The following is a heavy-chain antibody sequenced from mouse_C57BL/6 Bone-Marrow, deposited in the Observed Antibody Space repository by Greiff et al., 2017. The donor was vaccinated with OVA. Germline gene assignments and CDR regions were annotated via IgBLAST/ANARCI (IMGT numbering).Heavy chain of an antibody. D-gene: IGHD1-1*02. J-gene: IGHJ2*01. CDR2: IYPRSGNT. CDR3: ARGGPLDY. V-gene: IGHV1-81*01. Sequence: QVQLQQSGAELVKPGASVKLSCTASGFNIKDYYMHWVKQRTEQGLEWIGEIYPRSGNTYYNEKFKGKATLTADKSSSTAYMELRSLTSEDSAVYFCARGGPLDYWGQGTTLTVSS. CDR1: GFNIKDYY.